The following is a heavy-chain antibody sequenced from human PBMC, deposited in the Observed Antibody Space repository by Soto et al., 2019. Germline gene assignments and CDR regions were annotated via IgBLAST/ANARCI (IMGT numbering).Heavy chain of an antibody. J-gene: IGHJ4*02. V-gene: IGHV1-69*12. CDR2: IIPMFGTA. CDR3: EIPDIALAPAVLHY. CDR1: GGTFSSYA. D-gene: IGHD2-2*01. Sequence: QVQLVQSGAEVKKPGSSVKVSCKASGGTFSSYAISWVRQAPGQGLEWMGGIIPMFGTANYAQKFQGRVSITADESTSKAYMELSSLRSEDTGLHFCEIPDIALAPAVLHYWGQGTLVTVSS.